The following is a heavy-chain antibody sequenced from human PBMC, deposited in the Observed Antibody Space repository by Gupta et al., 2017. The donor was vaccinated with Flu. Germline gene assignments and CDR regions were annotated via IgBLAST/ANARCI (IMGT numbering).Heavy chain of an antibody. D-gene: IGHD1-1*01. J-gene: IGHJ4*02. CDR3: TTGMESYYFDD. V-gene: IGHV3-15*01. CDR2: IKSKTDGGTT. CDR1: FSNAW. Sequence: FSNAWMSWVRQAQVKGLEWVGRIKSKTDGGTTDDAAPVKGRFTIARDEAKHTLDLQLKSLKTEDTAVYYCTTGMESYYFDDGGQGTMVTVSS.